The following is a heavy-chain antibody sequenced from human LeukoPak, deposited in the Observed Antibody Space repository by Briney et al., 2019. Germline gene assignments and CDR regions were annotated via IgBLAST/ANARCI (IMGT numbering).Heavy chain of an antibody. CDR1: GGSISSGGYY. J-gene: IGHJ4*02. V-gene: IGHV4-30-2*01. CDR2: IYHSGST. D-gene: IGHD3-22*01. Sequence: SQTLSLTCTVSGGSISSGGYYWSWIRQPPGKGLEWIGYIYHSGSTYYNPSLKSRVTISVDRSKNQFSLKLSSVTAADTAVYYCARSSDDLYDSSTRLDYWGQGTLVTVSS. CDR3: ARSSDDLYDSSTRLDY.